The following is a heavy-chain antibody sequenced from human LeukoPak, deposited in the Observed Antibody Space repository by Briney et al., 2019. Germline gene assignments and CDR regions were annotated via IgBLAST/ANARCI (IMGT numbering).Heavy chain of an antibody. CDR3: ARDFGVYGDGFPDAFDI. Sequence: PGGSLRLSCAASGFTFSSYAMHWVRQAPGKGLEWVAVISYDGSNKYYADSVKGRFTISRDNSKNTLYLQMNSLRAEDTAVYYCARDFGVYGDGFPDAFDIWGQGTMVTVSS. CDR1: GFTFSSYA. D-gene: IGHD4-17*01. V-gene: IGHV3-30*04. J-gene: IGHJ3*02. CDR2: ISYDGSNK.